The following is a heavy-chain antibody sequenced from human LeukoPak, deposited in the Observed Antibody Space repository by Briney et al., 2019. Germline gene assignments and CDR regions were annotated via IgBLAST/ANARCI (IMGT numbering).Heavy chain of an antibody. Sequence: GGSLRLSCAASGFTFDDYAMHWVRQAPGKGLEWVSLISGDGGSTYYADSVKGRFTISRDNSKNSLYLQMNSLRTEDTASYYCAKDLIFGVVIIPVRNWFDPWGQGTLVTVSS. J-gene: IGHJ5*02. CDR1: GFTFDDYA. CDR2: ISGDGGST. D-gene: IGHD3-3*01. V-gene: IGHV3-43*02. CDR3: AKDLIFGVVIIPVRNWFDP.